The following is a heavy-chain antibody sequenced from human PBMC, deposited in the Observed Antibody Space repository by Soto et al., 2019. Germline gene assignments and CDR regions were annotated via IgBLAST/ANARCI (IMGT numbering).Heavy chain of an antibody. V-gene: IGHV4-31*03. J-gene: IGHJ2*01. CDR1: GDSIISGGYY. CDR2: IHSSGLT. Sequence: QVQLQESGPGLVKPSQTLSLTCTVSGDSIISGGYYWSWIRQHPGKGLEWIGYIHSSGLTYYNPSLMSRLTLSVDTSKSQFSLNLSSMTAADAAVYYCARSLSWKFDLWGRGTLVTVPS. D-gene: IGHD1-1*01. CDR3: ARSLSWKFDL.